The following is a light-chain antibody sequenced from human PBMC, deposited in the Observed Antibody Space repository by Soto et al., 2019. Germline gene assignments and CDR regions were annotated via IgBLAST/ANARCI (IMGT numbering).Light chain of an antibody. Sequence: EIVLAQSPGTLSLSPGERATLSCRASQSVTNSFLAWYQQKPGQAPRLLIYGASRGATGIPDRFTGSWSGTDFTLIISRLEPEDFAVYYCQQYVSSPWAFGQGTKVEI. CDR3: QQYVSSPWA. CDR2: GAS. CDR1: QSVTNSF. V-gene: IGKV3-20*01. J-gene: IGKJ1*01.